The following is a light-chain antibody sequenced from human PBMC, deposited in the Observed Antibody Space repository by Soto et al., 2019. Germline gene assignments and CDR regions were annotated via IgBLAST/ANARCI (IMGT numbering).Light chain of an antibody. J-gene: IGLJ2*01. V-gene: IGLV2-11*01. CDR3: CSYAGSHTFVV. CDR1: SNDVGGYNY. Sequence: QSVLTQPRSVSGSPGQSVTISCTGTSNDVGGYNYVSWYQQHPGKAPKLMIYDVSKRPSGVPDRFSGSKSGNTASLTISGLQAEDEADYYCCSYAGSHTFVVFGGGTKLTVL. CDR2: DVS.